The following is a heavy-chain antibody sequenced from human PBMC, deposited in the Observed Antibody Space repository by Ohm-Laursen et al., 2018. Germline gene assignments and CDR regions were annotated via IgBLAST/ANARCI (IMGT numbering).Heavy chain of an antibody. CDR3: ARDLRAYCGGDCYSPPSNFDI. V-gene: IGHV3-23*01. Sequence: SLRLSCTASGLTFSNSDMTWVRQAPGKGLEWVSAIRGSGGSTYYADSVKGRFTISRDDAKNSLFLQMNSLRVEDTAVYYCARDLRAYCGGDCYSPPSNFDIWGQGTMVTVSS. CDR1: GLTFSNSD. D-gene: IGHD2-21*02. J-gene: IGHJ3*02. CDR2: IRGSGGST.